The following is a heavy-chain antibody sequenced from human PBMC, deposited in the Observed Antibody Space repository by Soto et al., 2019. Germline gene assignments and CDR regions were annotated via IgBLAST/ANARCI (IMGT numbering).Heavy chain of an antibody. CDR2: IDWDDDK. CDR1: GFSLSTSGMC. Sequence: SGPTLVNPTQTLTLTCTFSGFSLSTSGMCVSWIRQPPGKALEWLALIDWDDDKYYSTSLKTRLTISKDTSKNQVVLTMTNMDPVDTATYYCAQTKHSSSGGYFGYYYGMDVWGQGTTVTVSS. D-gene: IGHD6-13*01. V-gene: IGHV2-70*01. J-gene: IGHJ6*02. CDR3: AQTKHSSSGGYFGYYYGMDV.